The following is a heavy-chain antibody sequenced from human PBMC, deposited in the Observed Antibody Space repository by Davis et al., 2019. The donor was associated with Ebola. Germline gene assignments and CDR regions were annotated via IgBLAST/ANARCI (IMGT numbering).Heavy chain of an antibody. V-gene: IGHV4-38-2*02. D-gene: IGHD6-19*01. CDR1: GSSISSGYY. CDR3: ARGVAVGGFYFEY. Sequence: SETLSLTCTVSGSSISSGYYWGWIRQPPGKGLEWIGSIYHSGSTYYNPSLKSRVTISVDTSKNQFSLKLSSVTAADTAVYFCARGVAVGGFYFEYWGQGTLVTVSS. J-gene: IGHJ4*02. CDR2: IYHSGST.